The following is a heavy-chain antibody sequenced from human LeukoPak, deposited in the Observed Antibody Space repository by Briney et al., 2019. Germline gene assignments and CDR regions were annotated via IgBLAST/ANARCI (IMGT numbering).Heavy chain of an antibody. Sequence: SETLSLTCTVSGDSISYFYWSWLRQAAGKGLEWIGRISGSGSTDYNASLKSRVTMSVDTSKSQLSLKVISVTAADTAVYYCARGVRASGGNDFDYGGQGTLVTVSS. V-gene: IGHV4-4*07. CDR3: ARGVRASGGNDFDY. J-gene: IGHJ4*02. CDR1: GDSISYFY. D-gene: IGHD4-23*01. CDR2: ISGSGST.